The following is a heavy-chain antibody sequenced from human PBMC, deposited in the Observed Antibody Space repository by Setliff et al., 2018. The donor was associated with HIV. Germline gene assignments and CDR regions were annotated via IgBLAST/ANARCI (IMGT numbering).Heavy chain of an antibody. Sequence: SETLSLTCTVSGGSIRATSYYWGWIRQPPGKGLEWIGSIYYSGSTKYNPSLKSRVTISLDMSKNQFFLKLNSVTAADTATYYCARLGYYNFWSGYWTDYWGHGTLVTVSS. CDR1: GGSIRATSYY. CDR3: ARLGYYNFWSGYWTDY. CDR2: IYYSGST. J-gene: IGHJ4*01. D-gene: IGHD3-3*01. V-gene: IGHV4-39*01.